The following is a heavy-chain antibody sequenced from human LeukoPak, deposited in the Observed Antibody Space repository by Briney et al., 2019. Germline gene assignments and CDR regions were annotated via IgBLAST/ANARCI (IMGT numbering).Heavy chain of an antibody. CDR1: GFTFSSYA. CDR2: ISYDGSNK. CDR3: ARGVSYYYDSSGPIWGYYFDY. J-gene: IGHJ4*02. V-gene: IGHV3-30*14. D-gene: IGHD3-22*01. Sequence: GGSLRLSCAASGFTFSSYAMHWVRQAPGKGLEWVAVISYDGSNKYYADSVKGRFTISRDNSKNTLYLQMNSLRAEDTAVYYCARGVSYYYDSSGPIWGYYFDYWGQGTLVTVSS.